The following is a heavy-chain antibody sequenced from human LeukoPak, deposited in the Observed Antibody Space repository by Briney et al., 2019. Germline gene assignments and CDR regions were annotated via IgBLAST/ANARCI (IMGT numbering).Heavy chain of an antibody. CDR2: MNPNSGNT. CDR3: ARGSNHFYYDSPEIDY. D-gene: IGHD3-22*01. J-gene: IGHJ4*02. Sequence: ASVKVSCKASGYTFTSYDINWVRQATGQGLEWMGWMNPNSGNTGYAQKFQDRVTMTRNTSISTAYMELSSLRSEDTAVYYCARGSNHFYYDSPEIDYWGQGTLVTVSS. CDR1: GYTFTSYD. V-gene: IGHV1-8*01.